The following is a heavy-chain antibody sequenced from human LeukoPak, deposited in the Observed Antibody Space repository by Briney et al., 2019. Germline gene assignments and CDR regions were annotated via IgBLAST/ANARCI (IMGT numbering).Heavy chain of an antibody. J-gene: IGHJ6*02. CDR1: GGSFSGYY. CDR3: ARGGGSGSYYNHYYGMDV. CDR2: INHSGST. Sequence: PSETLSLTCAVYGGSFSGYYWSWIRQPPGKGLEWIAEINHSGSTNYNPSLKSRVTIPVDTSKNQFSLKLSSVTAADTAVYYCARGGGSGSYYNHYYGMDVWGQGTTVTVSS. D-gene: IGHD3-10*01. V-gene: IGHV4-34*01.